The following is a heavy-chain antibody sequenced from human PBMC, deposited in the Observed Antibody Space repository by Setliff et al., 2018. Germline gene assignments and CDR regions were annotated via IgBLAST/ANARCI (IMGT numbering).Heavy chain of an antibody. V-gene: IGHV4-39*01. CDR1: GDSISSGTYY. Sequence: ETLSLTCTVIGDSISSGTYYWGWIRQPPGKGLEWIGSRYYSGHTYYNPSLKSRVAMSVDKAKNQFSLNLRSVSAADTAIYYCAKHGEESKVTTYLASWGQGTLVTVSS. J-gene: IGHJ5*02. CDR2: RYYSGHT. CDR3: AKHGEESKVTTYLAS. D-gene: IGHD4-17*01.